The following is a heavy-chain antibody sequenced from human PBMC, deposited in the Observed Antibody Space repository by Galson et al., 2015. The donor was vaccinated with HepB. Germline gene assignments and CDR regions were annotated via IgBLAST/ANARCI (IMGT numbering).Heavy chain of an antibody. CDR2: ISYDGSNK. J-gene: IGHJ4*02. V-gene: IGHV3-30-3*01. Sequence: SLRLSCAASGFTFSSYAMHWVRQAPGKGLEWVAVISYDGSNKYYADSVKGRFTISRDNSKNTLYLQMNSLRAEDTAVYYCAREPWPAPMTTVTPEFDYWGQGTLVTVSS. D-gene: IGHD4-11*01. CDR1: GFTFSSYA. CDR3: AREPWPAPMTTVTPEFDY.